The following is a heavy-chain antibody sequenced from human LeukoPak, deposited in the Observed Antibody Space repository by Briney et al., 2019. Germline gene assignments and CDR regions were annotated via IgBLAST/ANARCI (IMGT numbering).Heavy chain of an antibody. J-gene: IGHJ4*02. CDR2: IKSKTDGGTT. CDR3: TETPPGSS. D-gene: IGHD4-23*01. V-gene: IGHV3-15*01. CDR1: GFNVSRNY. Sequence: GGSLRLSCAASGFNVSRNYMSWVRQAPGKGLEWVGRIKSKTDGGTTDYAAPVKGRFTISRDDSKNTLYLQMNSLKTEDTAVYYCTETPPGSSGGQGTLVTVSS.